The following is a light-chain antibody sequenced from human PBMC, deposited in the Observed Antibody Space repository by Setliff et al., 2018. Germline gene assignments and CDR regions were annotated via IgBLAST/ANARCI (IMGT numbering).Light chain of an antibody. V-gene: IGLV2-14*01. CDR1: SSDVGGYNY. CDR3: LSYTSKTTHAL. Sequence: QSALPQPAAVSGSPGQSITISCAGTSSDVGGYNYVSWYQQHPGKAPKLMIYEVTKRPSGVSDRFSGSKSGNTASLTISGLQAEDEADYYCLSYTSKTTHALFAGGTQLTVL. CDR2: EVT. J-gene: IGLJ2*01.